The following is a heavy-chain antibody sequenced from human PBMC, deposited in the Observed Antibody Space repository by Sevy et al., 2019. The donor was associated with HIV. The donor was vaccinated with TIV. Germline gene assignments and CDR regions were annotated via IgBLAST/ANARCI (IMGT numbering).Heavy chain of an antibody. CDR2: IYYSGST. D-gene: IGHD3-22*01. Sequence: SESLSLTCTVSGGSISSSSYYWGWIRQPPGKGLEWIGSIYYSGSTYYNPSLKSRVTISVDTSKNQFSLKLSSVTAADTAVNYCARHAAPSSYYYSSGYRDYWGQGTLVTVSS. J-gene: IGHJ4*02. CDR3: ARHAAPSSYYYSSGYRDY. CDR1: GGSISSSSYY. V-gene: IGHV4-39*01.